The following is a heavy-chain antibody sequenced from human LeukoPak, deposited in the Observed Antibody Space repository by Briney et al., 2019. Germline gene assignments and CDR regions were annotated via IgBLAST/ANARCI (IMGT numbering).Heavy chain of an antibody. D-gene: IGHD6-19*01. Sequence: SIITGTGGKYYGDSVKGRFVLSRDDSKNTLYLQMNSLRAEDTAVYYCARQDSSGWYYFDYWGQGTLVTVSS. CDR2: ITGTGGK. V-gene: IGHV3-66*04. CDR3: ARQDSSGWYYFDY. J-gene: IGHJ4*02.